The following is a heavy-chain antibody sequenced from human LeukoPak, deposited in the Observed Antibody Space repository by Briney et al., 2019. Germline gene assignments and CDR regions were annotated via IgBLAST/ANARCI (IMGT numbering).Heavy chain of an antibody. CDR2: ISPYNGDT. CDR3: ARDHGGSAASDCFDY. J-gene: IGHJ4*02. CDR1: GYRFNDYG. V-gene: IGHV1-18*01. Sequence: ASVKVSCKASGYRFNDYGISWVRQAPGRGLERMGWISPYNGDTNYGQNFQGRVTMTTDTSTSTVYMELRSLRSDDTALYYCARDHGGSAASDCFDYWGQGTLVSVS. D-gene: IGHD4-23*01.